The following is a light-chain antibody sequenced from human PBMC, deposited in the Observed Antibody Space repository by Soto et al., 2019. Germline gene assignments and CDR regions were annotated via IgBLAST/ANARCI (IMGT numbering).Light chain of an antibody. CDR2: GAS. J-gene: IGKJ1*01. Sequence: EIVMTQSPATLSVSPGERATLSCRASQSVSSNLAWYQQRPGQAPRLLIYGASTRATGIPARFSGSGSGTEFTLTISSLQSEDFAVYYCQQCYNWPQTFGQGTKVEIK. CDR1: QSVSSN. CDR3: QQCYNWPQT. V-gene: IGKV3D-15*01.